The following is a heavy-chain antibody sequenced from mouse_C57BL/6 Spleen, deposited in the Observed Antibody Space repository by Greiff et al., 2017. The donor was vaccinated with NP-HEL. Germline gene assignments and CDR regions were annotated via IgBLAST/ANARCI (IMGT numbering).Heavy chain of an antibody. CDR2: ISSGGSYT. Sequence: EVKLEESGGDLVKPGGSLKLSCAASGFTFSSYGMSWVRQTPDKRLEWVATISSGGSYTYYPDSVKGRFTISRDNAKNTLYLQMSSLKSEDTAMYYCASTTVVGAGMDYWGQGTSVTVSS. D-gene: IGHD1-1*01. J-gene: IGHJ4*01. CDR1: GFTFSSYG. V-gene: IGHV5-6*02. CDR3: ASTTVVGAGMDY.